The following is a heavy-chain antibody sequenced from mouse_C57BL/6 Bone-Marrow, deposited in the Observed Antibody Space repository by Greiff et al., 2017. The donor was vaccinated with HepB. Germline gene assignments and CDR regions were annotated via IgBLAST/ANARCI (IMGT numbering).Heavy chain of an antibody. J-gene: IGHJ3*01. CDR1: GYSFTGYF. Sequence: VQLKQSGPELVKPGDSVKISCKASGYSFTGYFMNWVMQSHGKSLEWIGRSNPYNGDTFDNQKFKGKATLTVHKSSSTAHMELRSLTSEDSAVYYCASSEDLLGFAYWGQGALGTVSA. CDR2: SNPYNGDT. V-gene: IGHV1-20*01. CDR3: ASSEDLLGFAY. D-gene: IGHD2-1*01.